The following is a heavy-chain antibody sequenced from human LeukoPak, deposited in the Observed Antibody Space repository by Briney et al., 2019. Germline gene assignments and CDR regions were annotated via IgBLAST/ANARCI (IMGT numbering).Heavy chain of an antibody. D-gene: IGHD3-10*01. Sequence: ASVKVSCKTSGDTFTNRDINWVRQSTGQGLEWMGWMNPNSGNTGYAQKFQGRVTSTRNPSRNTAYLEVSSLRAEDTRVYFGTRNYYANAFDIWGQGTMVTASS. CDR3: TRNYYANAFDI. CDR2: MNPNSGNT. CDR1: GDTFTNRD. J-gene: IGHJ3*02. V-gene: IGHV1-8*02.